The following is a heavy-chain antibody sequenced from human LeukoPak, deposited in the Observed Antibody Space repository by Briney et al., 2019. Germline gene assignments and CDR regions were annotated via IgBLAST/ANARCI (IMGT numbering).Heavy chain of an antibody. J-gene: IGHJ4*02. D-gene: IGHD2-15*01. CDR3: ARDRKDIVVVVAAAPGGY. CDR2: ISAYNGNT. CDR1: GYTFTSYG. V-gene: IGHV1-18*01. Sequence: ASVKVSCKASGYTFTSYGISWVRQAPGQGLEWMGWISAYNGNTNYAQKFQGRVTMTRDTSTSTVYMELSSLRSEDTAVYYCARDRKDIVVVVAAAPGGYWGQGTLVTVSS.